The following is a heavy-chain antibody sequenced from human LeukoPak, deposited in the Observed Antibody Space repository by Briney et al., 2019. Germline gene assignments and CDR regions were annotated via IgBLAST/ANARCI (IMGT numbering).Heavy chain of an antibody. CDR1: GFTFDDYA. J-gene: IGHJ3*02. Sequence: PGGSLRLSCAASGFTFDDYAMHWVRQAPGKGLEWVSSINWSSRSIGYADSVKGRFTISRDNAKNSLYLQMNSLRPEDMAFYYCAKDISGTGALDAFDIWGQGTMVTVSS. CDR2: INWSSRSI. D-gene: IGHD1-26*01. V-gene: IGHV3-9*03. CDR3: AKDISGTGALDAFDI.